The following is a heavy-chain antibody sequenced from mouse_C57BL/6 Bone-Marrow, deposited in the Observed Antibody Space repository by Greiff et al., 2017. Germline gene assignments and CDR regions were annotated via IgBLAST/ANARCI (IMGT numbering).Heavy chain of an antibody. D-gene: IGHD1-1*01. CDR2: INPNYGTT. Sequence: EVQLQQSGPELVKPGASVKISCKASGYSFTDYNMNWVTQRHGKSLEWIGVINPNYGTTSYNQKFKGKATLPVDKSSSTDYMQLNRLISVHSEVYYWAKGITTVVDLEGFDVWGTGTTVTVSS. J-gene: IGHJ1*03. V-gene: IGHV1-39*01. CDR1: GYSFTDYN. CDR3: AKGITTVVDLEGFDV.